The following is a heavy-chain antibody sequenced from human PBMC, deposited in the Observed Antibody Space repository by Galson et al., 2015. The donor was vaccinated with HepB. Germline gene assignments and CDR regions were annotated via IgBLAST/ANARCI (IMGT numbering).Heavy chain of an antibody. D-gene: IGHD5-12*01. CDR3: ARDPKVYSGYDFFDY. J-gene: IGHJ4*02. CDR2: ISSSSSYI. V-gene: IGHV3-21*01. Sequence: SLRLSCAASGFTFSSYSMNWVRQAPGKGLEWVSSISSSSSYIYYADSVKGRFTISRDNAKNSLYLQMNSLRAEDTAVYYCARDPKVYSGYDFFDYWGQGTLVTVSS. CDR1: GFTFSSYS.